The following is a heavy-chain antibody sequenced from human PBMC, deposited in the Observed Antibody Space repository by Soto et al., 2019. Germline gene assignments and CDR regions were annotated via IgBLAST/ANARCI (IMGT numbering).Heavy chain of an antibody. J-gene: IGHJ4*02. CDR2: IGSSSSYT. Sequence: QVQLVESGGDLVKPGGSLRLSCAASGLPFSDYYMSWIRQAPGKGLEWVSSIGSSSSYTNYADSVKGRFTISRDNAKNPLYLQMNSLRAEDTAVYYCARRRPTGYYNYWGQGTLVTVSA. V-gene: IGHV3-11*05. D-gene: IGHD3-9*01. CDR1: GLPFSDYY. CDR3: ARRRPTGYYNY.